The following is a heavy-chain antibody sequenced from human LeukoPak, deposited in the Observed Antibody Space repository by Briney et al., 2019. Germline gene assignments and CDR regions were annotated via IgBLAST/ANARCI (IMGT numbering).Heavy chain of an antibody. J-gene: IGHJ3*02. CDR2: IIPILGIA. Sequence: ASVKVSCKASGYTFTSYGISWVRQAPGQGLEWMGRIIPILGIANYAQKFQGRVTITADKSTSTAYMELSSLRSEDTAVYYCARSRYTMVRGVTFLITDAFDIWGQGTMVTVSS. CDR3: ARSRYTMVRGVTFLITDAFDI. D-gene: IGHD3-10*01. CDR1: GYTFTSYG. V-gene: IGHV1-69*04.